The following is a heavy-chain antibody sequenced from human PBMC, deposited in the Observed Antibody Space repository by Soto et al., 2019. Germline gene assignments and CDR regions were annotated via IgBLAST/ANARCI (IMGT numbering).Heavy chain of an antibody. J-gene: IGHJ5*02. Sequence: GASVKGSCKASGYTFSSYGFSWGRQAPGQGLEWMGWISPYNGNTNYAQKLQGRVTMTTDTSTSTVYMELRSLRSDDTAVYYCARDWSGQFDPWGLGTLVTVSS. CDR1: GYTFSSYG. D-gene: IGHD3-10*01. CDR2: ISPYNGNT. CDR3: ARDWSGQFDP. V-gene: IGHV1-18*01.